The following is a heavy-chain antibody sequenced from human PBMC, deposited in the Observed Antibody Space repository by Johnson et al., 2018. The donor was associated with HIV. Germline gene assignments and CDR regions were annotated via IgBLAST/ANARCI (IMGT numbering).Heavy chain of an antibody. CDR1: GFTFSSYD. D-gene: IGHD1-26*01. CDR2: IGTAGDT. CDR3: ARGPPLQWELRGNAFDI. J-gene: IGHJ3*02. Sequence: VQLVESGGGVVQPGGSLRLSCAASGFTFSSYDMHWVRQATGKGLEWVSAIGTAGDTYYPGSVTGRFTISRENAKNSLYLQMNSLRAGDTAVYYCARGPPLQWELRGNAFDIWGQGTMVTVSS. V-gene: IGHV3-13*01.